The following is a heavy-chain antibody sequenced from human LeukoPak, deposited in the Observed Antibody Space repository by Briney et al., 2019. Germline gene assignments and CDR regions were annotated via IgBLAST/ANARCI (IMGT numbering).Heavy chain of an antibody. J-gene: IGHJ2*01. CDR1: GGSISSGSYY. V-gene: IGHV4-61*02. Sequence: SETLSLTCTVSGGSISSGSYYWSWIRQPAGKGLEWIGRIYTSGSTNYNPSLKSRVTISVDTSKNQFSLKLSSVTAADTAVYYCARDLDSWYFDLWGRGTLVTVSS. D-gene: IGHD3/OR15-3a*01. CDR2: IYTSGST. CDR3: ARDLDSWYFDL.